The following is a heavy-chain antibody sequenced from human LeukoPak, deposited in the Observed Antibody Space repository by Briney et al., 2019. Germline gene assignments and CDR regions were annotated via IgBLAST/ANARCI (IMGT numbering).Heavy chain of an antibody. CDR2: IIPIFGTA. V-gene: IGHV1-69*05. J-gene: IGHJ5*02. CDR1: GYTFTSYG. Sequence: SVKVSCKASGYTFTSYGISWVRQAPGQGLEWMGGIIPIFGTANYAQKFQGRVTITTDESTSTAYMELSSLRSEDTAVYYCARDLGGDRWFDPWGQGTLVTVSS. D-gene: IGHD2-21*01. CDR3: ARDLGGDRWFDP.